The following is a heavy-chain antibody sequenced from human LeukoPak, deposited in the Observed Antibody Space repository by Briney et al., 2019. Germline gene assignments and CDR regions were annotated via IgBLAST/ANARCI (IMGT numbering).Heavy chain of an antibody. CDR3: AKDREVGTIDY. Sequence: PGGSLRLSCAASGFTVSSNYMSWVRQAPGKGLEWVSVIYSGGSTYYADSVKGRFTISRDNSKNTLYLQMNSLRAEDTAVYYCAKDREVGTIDYWGQGTLVTVSS. V-gene: IGHV3-53*01. J-gene: IGHJ4*02. CDR1: GFTVSSNY. CDR2: IYSGGST. D-gene: IGHD1-14*01.